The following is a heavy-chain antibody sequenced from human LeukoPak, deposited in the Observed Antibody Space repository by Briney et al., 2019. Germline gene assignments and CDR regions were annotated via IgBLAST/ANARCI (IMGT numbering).Heavy chain of an antibody. D-gene: IGHD3-22*01. CDR2: IYYSGST. CDR1: GGSISSGGYY. CDR3: ARARYYYDSSGYCHFDY. V-gene: IGHV4-31*03. Sequence: SETQSLTCTVSGGSISSGGYYWSWIRQHPGKGLEWIGYIYYSGSTYYNPSLKSRVTISVDTSKNQFSLKLSSVTAADTAVYYCARARYYYDSSGYCHFDYWGQGTLVTVSS. J-gene: IGHJ4*02.